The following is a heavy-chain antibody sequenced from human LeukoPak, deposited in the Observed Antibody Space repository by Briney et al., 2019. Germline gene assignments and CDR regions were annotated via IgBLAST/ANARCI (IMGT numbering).Heavy chain of an antibody. D-gene: IGHD4-17*01. CDR3: ARAVNDYGDDGDLFDY. V-gene: IGHV7-4-1*02. CDR1: GYTFTSYA. Sequence: ASVNVSCKASGYTFTSYAMNWVRQAPGQGLEWMGWINTNTGNPTYAQGFTGRFVFSLDTSVSTAYLQISSLKAEDTAVYYCARAVNDYGDDGDLFDYWGQGTLVTVSS. J-gene: IGHJ4*02. CDR2: INTNTGNP.